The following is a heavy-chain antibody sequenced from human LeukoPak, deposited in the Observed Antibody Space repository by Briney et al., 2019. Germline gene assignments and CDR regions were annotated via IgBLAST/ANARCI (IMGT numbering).Heavy chain of an antibody. D-gene: IGHD4-17*01. V-gene: IGHV4-59*11. CDR1: DDSFSSHY. CDR2: ISYIGST. Sequence: SETLSLTCAVPDDSFSSHYWTWIRQPPGKGLEWIGYISYIGSTNYNPSLKSRVTISIDTSKNQFSLKLSSVTAADTAVYYCARDLVTVTKGFDIWGQGTMVSVSS. CDR3: ARDLVTVTKGFDI. J-gene: IGHJ3*02.